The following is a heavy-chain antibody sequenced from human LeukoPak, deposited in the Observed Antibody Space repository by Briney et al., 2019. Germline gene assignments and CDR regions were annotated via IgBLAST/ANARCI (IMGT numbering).Heavy chain of an antibody. CDR2: MYYSGNT. D-gene: IGHD6-6*01. Sequence: PSETLSLTCTVSGGSISSTSHYWGWVRQPPGKGLEWIVSMYYSGNTYYNPSLKSRVTISVDTSRNQFSLKLSSVTAADTAVYYCARHSSSSGFDPWGQGTLVTVSS. J-gene: IGHJ5*02. CDR3: ARHSSSSGFDP. V-gene: IGHV4-39*01. CDR1: GGSISSTSHY.